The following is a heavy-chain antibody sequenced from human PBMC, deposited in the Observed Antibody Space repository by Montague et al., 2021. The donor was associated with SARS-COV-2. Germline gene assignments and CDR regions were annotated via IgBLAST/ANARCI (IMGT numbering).Heavy chain of an antibody. V-gene: IGHV4-61*01. J-gene: IGHJ6*02. CDR1: GGSVSSGSYY. D-gene: IGHD2-2*02. CDR3: ARDPSRQPLLYPIGDYYYGMDV. CDR2: IYYSGST. Sequence: SETLSLTCTVSGGSVSSGSYYWSWIRQPPGKGLEWIGYIYYSGSTNYSPSLKSRVTISVDTSKNQFSLKLSSVTAADTAVYYCARDPSRQPLLYPIGDYYYGMDVWGQGTTVTVSS.